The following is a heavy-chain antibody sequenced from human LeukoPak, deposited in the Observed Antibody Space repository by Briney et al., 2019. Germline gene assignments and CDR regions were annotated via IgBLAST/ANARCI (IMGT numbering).Heavy chain of an antibody. CDR2: IYPGDSDT. Sequence: GASLKISCKGSGYTFTSYWIGWGRQMPGKGPEWMGIIYPGDSDTRYSPSFQGQVTISADKSTSTAYLQWSSLKASDTAMYYCARHRPPHVDTAIMMVSWFDPWGQGTLVTVSS. J-gene: IGHJ5*02. CDR1: GYTFTSYW. V-gene: IGHV5-51*01. D-gene: IGHD5-18*01. CDR3: ARHRPPHVDTAIMMVSWFDP.